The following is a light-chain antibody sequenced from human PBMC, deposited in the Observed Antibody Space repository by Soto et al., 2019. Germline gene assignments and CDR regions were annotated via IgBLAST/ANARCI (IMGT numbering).Light chain of an antibody. CDR1: QSVSSD. CDR2: GAS. V-gene: IGKV3-15*01. J-gene: IGKJ1*01. Sequence: EIVMTQSPATLSASPGERATLSCWASQSVSSDLAWYQQTPGQAPRLLIYGASTRATGVPARFSGSGSGTEFTLTISSLQSEDFAFYYCQQYSNWPWTFGQGTKVDI. CDR3: QQYSNWPWT.